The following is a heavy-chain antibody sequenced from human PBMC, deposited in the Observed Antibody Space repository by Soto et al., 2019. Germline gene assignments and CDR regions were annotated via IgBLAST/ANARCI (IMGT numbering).Heavy chain of an antibody. J-gene: IGHJ3*02. CDR3: ERVSRRYYSSRSYYEAYDI. CDR2: IYHSGST. Sequence: SETLSITCAVSGGSISSGGYSWSWIRQPPGKGLEWIGYIYHSGSTYYNPSLKSRVTISVDRSKNQFSLKLCSVTAADTAVYYCERVSRRYYSSRSYYEAYDICGQGI. CDR1: GGSISSGGYS. D-gene: IGHD3-22*01. V-gene: IGHV4-30-2*01.